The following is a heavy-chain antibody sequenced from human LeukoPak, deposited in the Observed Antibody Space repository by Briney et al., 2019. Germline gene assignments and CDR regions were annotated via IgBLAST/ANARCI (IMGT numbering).Heavy chain of an antibody. Sequence: SETLSLTCTVSGGSISSSSYYWGWIRQPPGKGLEWIGSIYYSGSTYYNPSLKGRVTISVDTSKNQFSLKLSSVTAANTAVYYCARPNLDEDYGVSSSWFDPWGQGTLVTVSS. J-gene: IGHJ5*02. V-gene: IGHV4-39*01. CDR3: ARPNLDEDYGVSSSWFDP. D-gene: IGHD4-17*01. CDR2: IYYSGST. CDR1: GGSISSSSYY.